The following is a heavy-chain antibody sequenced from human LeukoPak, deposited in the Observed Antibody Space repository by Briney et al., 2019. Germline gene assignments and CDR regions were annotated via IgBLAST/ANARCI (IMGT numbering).Heavy chain of an antibody. CDR3: ARDYYYDSSGYYYADY. V-gene: IGHV3-30-3*01. J-gene: IGHJ4*02. CDR2: ISYDGINK. Sequence: GGSLRLSCAASGFTFSSYAMHWVRQAPGKGLEWVALISYDGINKYYADSVKGRFTISRDNSKNTLYLQMNSLRAEDTAVYYCARDYYYDSSGYYYADYWGQGTLVTVSS. CDR1: GFTFSSYA. D-gene: IGHD3-22*01.